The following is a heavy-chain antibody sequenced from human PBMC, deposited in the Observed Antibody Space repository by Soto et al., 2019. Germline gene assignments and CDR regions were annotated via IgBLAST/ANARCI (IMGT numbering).Heavy chain of an antibody. CDR2: ISWNSGSI. D-gene: IGHD3-22*01. V-gene: IGHV3-9*01. Sequence: GGSLRLSCAASGFTFDDYAMHWVRQAPGKGLEWVSGISWNSGSIGYADSVKGRFTISRDNAKNSLYLQMNSLRAEDTALYYCAKGGGSGYLNGMDVWGQGTTVTVSS. CDR1: GFTFDDYA. CDR3: AKGGGSGYLNGMDV. J-gene: IGHJ6*02.